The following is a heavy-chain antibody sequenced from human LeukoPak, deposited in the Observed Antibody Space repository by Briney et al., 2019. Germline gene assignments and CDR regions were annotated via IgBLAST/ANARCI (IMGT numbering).Heavy chain of an antibody. V-gene: IGHV3-30*04. J-gene: IGHJ4*02. Sequence: GGSLRLSCAASGFTFSSYAMHWVRQAPGKGLEWVAVISYDGSNKYYADSVKGRFTISRDNSKNTLYLQMNSLRAEDTAVYYCVRRSGIAVAGAFDYWGQGTLVTVSS. CDR2: ISYDGSNK. D-gene: IGHD6-19*01. CDR1: GFTFSSYA. CDR3: VRRSGIAVAGAFDY.